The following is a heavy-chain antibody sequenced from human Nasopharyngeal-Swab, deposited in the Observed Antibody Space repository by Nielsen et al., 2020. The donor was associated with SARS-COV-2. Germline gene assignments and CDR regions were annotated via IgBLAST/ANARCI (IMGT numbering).Heavy chain of an antibody. D-gene: IGHD3-10*01. CDR3: TRDDGSLGDY. CDR2: ISYDGNTE. V-gene: IGHV3-30*03. J-gene: IGHJ4*02. Sequence: GESLKISCAASGFIFSSYTMNWVRQAPGKGLEWAAAISYDGNTEYYADSAKGRFTISRDSAKNALYLEMNSLRAEDTAVYYCTRDDGSLGDYWGQGTLVTVSS. CDR1: GFIFSSYT.